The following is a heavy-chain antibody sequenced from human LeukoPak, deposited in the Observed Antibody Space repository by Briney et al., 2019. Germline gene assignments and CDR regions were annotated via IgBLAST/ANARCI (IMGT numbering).Heavy chain of an antibody. CDR3: ARDPDP. V-gene: IGHV3-21*01. D-gene: IGHD1-14*01. Sequence: GGSLRLSCAASGFTFSSYSMTWVRQAPGKGLEWVSSISSRSTDIYYADSVKGRFTMSRDNAKNSLFLQMNSLRAEDTAVYYCARDPDPWGQGTLVTVSS. CDR1: GFTFSSYS. J-gene: IGHJ5*02. CDR2: ISSRSTDI.